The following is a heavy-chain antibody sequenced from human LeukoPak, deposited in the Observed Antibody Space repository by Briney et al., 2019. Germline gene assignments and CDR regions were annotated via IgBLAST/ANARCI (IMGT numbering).Heavy chain of an antibody. CDR1: GGSISSYY. CDR2: IYYSGST. J-gene: IGHJ4*02. V-gene: IGHV4-59*01. Sequence: SEILSLTCTVSGGSISSYYWSWIRQPPGKRLEWIGYIYYSGSTNHSPSLKSRVTMSVDTSKSQLSLKLSSVTAAYTAVYYCARHNTTWYYFDYWGQGALVTVSS. CDR3: ARHNTTWYYFDY. D-gene: IGHD6-13*01.